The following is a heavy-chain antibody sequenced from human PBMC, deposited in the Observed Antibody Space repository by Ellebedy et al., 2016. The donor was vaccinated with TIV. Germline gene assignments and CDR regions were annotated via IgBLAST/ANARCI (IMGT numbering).Heavy chain of an antibody. CDR2: MNPNSGNT. CDR1: GYTFTSYD. CDR3: ARVSFGITMIVVVLDY. Sequence: ASVKVSCXASGYTFTSYDINWVRQPTGQGLEWMGWMNPNSGNTGYAQKFQGRVTMTRNTSISTAYMELSSLRSEDKAVYYCARVSFGITMIVVVLDYWGQGTLVTVSS. D-gene: IGHD3-22*01. J-gene: IGHJ4*02. V-gene: IGHV1-8*01.